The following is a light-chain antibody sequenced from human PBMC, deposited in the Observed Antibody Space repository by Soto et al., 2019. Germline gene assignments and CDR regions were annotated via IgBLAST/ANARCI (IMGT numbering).Light chain of an antibody. V-gene: IGKV3-15*01. CDR3: QQYNNWPS. CDR1: DGSQH. J-gene: IGKJ1*01. CDR2: SI. Sequence: EIVMTQSPATLSVSPGGKTTPLLKGRPDGSQHLTLEQQKTCQGPKPPHHWSITKATGIPARFSGSGSGTEFTLTISSLQSEDFAVYYCQQYNNWPSFGQGTKVEIK.